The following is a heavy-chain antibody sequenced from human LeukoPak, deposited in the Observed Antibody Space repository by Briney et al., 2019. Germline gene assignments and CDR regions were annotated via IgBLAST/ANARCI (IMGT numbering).Heavy chain of an antibody. CDR3: ARVSAVTAFYYYYYMDV. D-gene: IGHD2-21*02. CDR1: GFTFTSYW. J-gene: IGHJ6*03. CDR2: IKQDGSEK. V-gene: IGHV3-7*01. Sequence: GGSLRLSCVVSGFTFTSYWMSWVRQAPGKGLEWVANIKQDGSEKYYVDSVKGRFTISRDNAKNSLYLQMNSLRAEDTAVYYCARVSAVTAFYYYYYMDVWGKGTTVTVSS.